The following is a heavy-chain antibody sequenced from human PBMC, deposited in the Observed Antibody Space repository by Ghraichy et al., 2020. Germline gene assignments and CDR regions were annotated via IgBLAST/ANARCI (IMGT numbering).Heavy chain of an antibody. V-gene: IGHV3-23*01. J-gene: IGHJ4*02. CDR3: AKDRRGGDYSNY. CDR2: ISGSGGST. CDR1: GFTFSSYA. D-gene: IGHD2-21*02. Sequence: LSLTCAASGFTFSSYAMSWVRQAPGKGLEWVSAISGSGGSTYYADSVKGRFTISRDNSKNTLYLQMNSLRAEDTAVYYCAKDRRGGDYSNYWGQGTLVTVSS.